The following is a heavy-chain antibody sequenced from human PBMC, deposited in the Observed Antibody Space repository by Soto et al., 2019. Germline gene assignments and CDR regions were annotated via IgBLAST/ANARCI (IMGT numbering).Heavy chain of an antibody. Sequence: GGSLRLSCAASGFTFSSYGMHWVRQAPGKGLEWVAVIWYDGSNKYYADSVKGRFTISRDNSKNTLYLQMNSLRAEDTAVYYCARALYNWNPPYYYYYGMDVWGQGTTVTV. CDR1: GFTFSSYG. CDR3: ARALYNWNPPYYYYYGMDV. CDR2: IWYDGSNK. V-gene: IGHV3-33*01. J-gene: IGHJ6*02. D-gene: IGHD1-20*01.